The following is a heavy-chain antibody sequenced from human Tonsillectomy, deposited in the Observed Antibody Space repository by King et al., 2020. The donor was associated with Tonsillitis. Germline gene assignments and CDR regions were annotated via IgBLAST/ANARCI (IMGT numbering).Heavy chain of an antibody. CDR1: GGSISSYY. CDR2: IYTSGST. J-gene: IGHJ3*02. D-gene: IGHD3-3*01. Sequence: QLQESGPGLVKPSETLSLTCTVSGGSISSYYWSWIRQPAGKGLEWIGRIYTSGSTNYNPSLKSRVTMSVDTSKNQFSLKLSTVTAADTAVYYCARVTDYDFCSGFQTGAFDIWGQGTMVTVSS. CDR3: ARVTDYDFCSGFQTGAFDI. V-gene: IGHV4-4*07.